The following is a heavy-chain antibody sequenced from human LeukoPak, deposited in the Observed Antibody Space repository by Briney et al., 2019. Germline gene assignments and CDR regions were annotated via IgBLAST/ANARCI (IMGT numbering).Heavy chain of an antibody. Sequence: GESLKISCKGSGYRFTSYWIAWVRQMPGKGLEWMGIIYPSDSDSRYNPSFQGQVTISVDKSINTAYLQWSSLKASDTAMYFCARHRQGSWYFDLWGRGTLVSVSS. J-gene: IGHJ2*01. V-gene: IGHV5-51*01. D-gene: IGHD6-19*01. CDR1: GYRFTSYW. CDR3: ARHRQGSWYFDL. CDR2: IYPSDSDS.